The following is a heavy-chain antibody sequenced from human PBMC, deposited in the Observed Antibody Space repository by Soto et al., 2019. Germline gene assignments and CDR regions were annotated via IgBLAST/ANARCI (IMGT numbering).Heavy chain of an antibody. D-gene: IGHD2-2*03. Sequence: GGSLRLSCAASAFTFSRYWMHWVRQAPGKGLVWVSRINSYGSSTDYVDSVKGRFTISRDNAKNTLSLQMNSLRVEDTAVYYCARGWIGDLNDAFDIWGQGTMVTVSS. J-gene: IGHJ3*02. CDR3: ARGWIGDLNDAFDI. V-gene: IGHV3-74*01. CDR1: AFTFSRYW. CDR2: INSYGSST.